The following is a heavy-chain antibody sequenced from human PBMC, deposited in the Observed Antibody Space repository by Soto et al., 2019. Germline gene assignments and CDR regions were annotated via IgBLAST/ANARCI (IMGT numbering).Heavy chain of an antibody. J-gene: IGHJ6*02. CDR2: INSDGSST. D-gene: IGHD3-3*01. CDR3: ARGYYDFWSGTYYYYYGMDV. Sequence: PGGSLRLSCAASGFTFSSYWMHWVRQAPGKGLVWVSRINSDGSSTSYADSVKGRFTISRDNAKNTLYLQMNSLRAEGTAVYYCARGYYDFWSGTYYYYYGMDVWGQGTTVTVSS. CDR1: GFTFSSYW. V-gene: IGHV3-74*01.